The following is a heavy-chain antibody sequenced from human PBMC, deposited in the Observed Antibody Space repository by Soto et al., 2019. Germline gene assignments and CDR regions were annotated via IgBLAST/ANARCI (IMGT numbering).Heavy chain of an antibody. Sequence: QVQPQESGPGLVKPSQTLSLTCTVSGGSISSGDYYWSWIRQPPGKGLEWIGYIYYSGSTYYNPSLKSRVTISVDTSKNQFSLKLSSVTAADTAVYYCARDRGRGVVVEVARFDPWGQGTLVTVSS. J-gene: IGHJ5*02. CDR2: IYYSGST. CDR3: ARDRGRGVVVEVARFDP. CDR1: GGSISSGDYY. D-gene: IGHD2-2*01. V-gene: IGHV4-30-4*01.